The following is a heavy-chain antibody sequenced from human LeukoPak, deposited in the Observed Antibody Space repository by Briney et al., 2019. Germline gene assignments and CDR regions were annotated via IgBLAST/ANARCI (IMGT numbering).Heavy chain of an antibody. V-gene: IGHV3-48*04. CDR1: GFSFSSYS. J-gene: IGHJ4*02. Sequence: GGSLRLSCAASGFSFSSYSMNWVRQAPGKGLEWTSYISSSSTTIYYAKSMKGRITISRDNAKNSVYLQMNSLRAEDTAVYYCARDFGGYCSTGNCYLGFLDFWGQGTLVTVSS. CDR2: ISSSSTTI. CDR3: ARDFGGYCSTGNCYLGFLDF. D-gene: IGHD2-2*01.